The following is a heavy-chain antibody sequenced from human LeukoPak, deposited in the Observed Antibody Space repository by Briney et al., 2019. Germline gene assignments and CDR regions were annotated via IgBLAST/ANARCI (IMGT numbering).Heavy chain of an antibody. CDR2: INCVGSTT. CDR1: GITFSTYW. CDR3: ARAGTVVDYDPSDAFDV. Sequence: GGSRRLSCAPSGITFSTYWMQWVRQAAGKGLVWVSRINCVGSTTSYVDSVEGRFTISRDNAKITLYLQMNSLRAEDTAVYYCARAGTVVDYDPSDAFDVWGQGTMVTVSS. V-gene: IGHV3-74*01. D-gene: IGHD3-22*01. J-gene: IGHJ3*01.